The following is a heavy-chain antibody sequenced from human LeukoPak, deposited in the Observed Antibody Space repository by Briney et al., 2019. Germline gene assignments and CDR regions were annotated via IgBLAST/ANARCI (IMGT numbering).Heavy chain of an antibody. Sequence: PGGSLRLSCAASGFTFSSYAMYWVRRAPGKGLEGVAVISYDGSDKFYADSVKGRFTISRDSSKNTLYLQVNSLRPDDTAVYYCARARPSMWIDYWGQGTLVTVSS. D-gene: IGHD5-12*01. J-gene: IGHJ4*02. CDR1: GFTFSSYA. CDR3: ARARPSMWIDY. CDR2: ISYDGSDK. V-gene: IGHV3-30*04.